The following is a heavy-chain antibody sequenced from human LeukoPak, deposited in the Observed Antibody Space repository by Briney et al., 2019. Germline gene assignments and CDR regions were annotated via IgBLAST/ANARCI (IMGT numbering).Heavy chain of an antibody. D-gene: IGHD6-13*01. CDR1: GGSISSYC. J-gene: IGHJ5*02. V-gene: IGHV4-4*07. CDR3: AKDISIAAARWFDP. Sequence: SETLSLTCTVSGGSISSYCWSWIRQPAGKGLEWIGRIYTSGSTNYNPSLKSRVTMSVDTSKNQFPLKLSSVTAADTAVYYCAKDISIAAARWFDPWGQGTLVTVSS. CDR2: IYTSGST.